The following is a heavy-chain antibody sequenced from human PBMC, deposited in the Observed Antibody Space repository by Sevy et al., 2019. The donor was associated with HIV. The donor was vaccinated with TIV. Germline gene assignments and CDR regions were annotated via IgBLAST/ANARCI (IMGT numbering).Heavy chain of an antibody. V-gene: IGHV3-21*04. CDR3: ARENTMIEEPGWFDP. J-gene: IGHJ5*02. Sequence: GGSLRVSCAASGFTFSSYSMNWVRQAPGKGLEWVSSISSSSSYIYYADSVKGRFTISRDNAKNSLYLQINSLRAEDTAGYYCARENTMIEEPGWFDPWGQGTLVTVSS. D-gene: IGHD3-22*01. CDR1: GFTFSSYS. CDR2: ISSSSSYI.